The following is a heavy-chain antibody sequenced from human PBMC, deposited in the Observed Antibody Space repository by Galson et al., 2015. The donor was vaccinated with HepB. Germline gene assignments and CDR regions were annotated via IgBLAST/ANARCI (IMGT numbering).Heavy chain of an antibody. J-gene: IGHJ4*02. V-gene: IGHV3-33*08. CDR3: ARGPARTTEPFDY. CDR2: IWYDGSNK. Sequence: SLRLSCAASGFTFSSYGMHWVRQAPGKGLEWVAVIWYDGSNKYYADSVKGRFTISRDNSKNTLYLQMNSLRAEDTAVYYCARGPARTTEPFDYWGQGTLVTVSS. D-gene: IGHD1-7*01. CDR1: GFTFSSYG.